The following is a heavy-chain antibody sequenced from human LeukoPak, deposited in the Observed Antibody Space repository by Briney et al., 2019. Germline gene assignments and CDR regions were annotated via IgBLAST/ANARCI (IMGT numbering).Heavy chain of an antibody. Sequence: SETLSLTCTVSGGSISSSSYYWGWIRQPPGKGLEWIGSIYYSGSTYYNPSLKSRVTTSVDTSKNQFSLKLSSVTAADTAVYYCARDTTGVGYFQHWGQGTLVTVSS. V-gene: IGHV4-39*07. CDR3: ARDTTGVGYFQH. D-gene: IGHD1-1*01. CDR1: GGSISSSSYY. J-gene: IGHJ1*01. CDR2: IYYSGST.